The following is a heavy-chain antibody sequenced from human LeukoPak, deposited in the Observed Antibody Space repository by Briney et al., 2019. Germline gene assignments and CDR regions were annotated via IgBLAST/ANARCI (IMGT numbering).Heavy chain of an antibody. CDR1: GFTFSSYA. J-gene: IGHJ4*02. V-gene: IGHV3-23*01. CDR2: IRGSGDST. CDR3: AKDGISGWYGNHFDF. D-gene: IGHD6-19*01. Sequence: PGGSLRLSCAFSGFTFSSYAMNWVRQAPGKGLEWVSSIRGSGDSTYYADSVKGRFTISRDNSKNTLYLQISSLRAEDTAIYYCAKDGISGWYGNHFDFWGQGTLVTGSS.